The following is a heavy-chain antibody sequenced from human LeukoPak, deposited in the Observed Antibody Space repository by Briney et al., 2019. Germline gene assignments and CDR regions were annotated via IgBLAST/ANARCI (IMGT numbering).Heavy chain of an antibody. J-gene: IGHJ4*02. V-gene: IGHV3-15*01. CDR1: GFTFSNAW. Sequence: GGSLRLSCAASGFTFSNAWMSWVRQAPGKGLEWVGRIKSKTDGGTTDYAAPVKGRFTISRDDSKSTLYLQMNSLKTEDTAVYYCTTPEWERVYYFDYWGQGTLVTVSS. CDR2: IKSKTDGGTT. D-gene: IGHD1-26*01. CDR3: TTPEWERVYYFDY.